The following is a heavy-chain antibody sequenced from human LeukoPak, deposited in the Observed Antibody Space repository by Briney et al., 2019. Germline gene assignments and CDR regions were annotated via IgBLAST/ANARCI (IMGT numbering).Heavy chain of an antibody. D-gene: IGHD4-11*01. CDR2: IFHSGDT. V-gene: IGHV4-31*03. CDR1: GGSISTSGSY. CDR3: AGETVTENWFDP. J-gene: IGHJ5*02. Sequence: SETLPLTCTVSGGSISTSGSYWTWIRQHPGKGLQWIGFIFHSGDTYYNPSLKSRISMSVNLSQNQFSLRMTSVTAADTAVYYCAGETVTENWFDPWGQGTLVTVSS.